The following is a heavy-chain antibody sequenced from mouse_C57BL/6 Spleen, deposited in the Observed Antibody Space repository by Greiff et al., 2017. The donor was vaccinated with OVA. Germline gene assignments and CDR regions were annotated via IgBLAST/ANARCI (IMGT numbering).Heavy chain of an antibody. J-gene: IGHJ2*01. CDR2: IDPSDSYT. Sequence: QVQLQQPGAELVKPGASVKLSCKASGYTFTSYWMQWVKQRPGQGLEWIGEIDPSDSYTNYNQKFKGKATLPVDTSSSTAYMQLSSLTSEDSAVYYCARSPGEGYYFDYWGQGTTLTVSS. V-gene: IGHV1-50*01. CDR1: GYTFTSYW. CDR3: ARSPGEGYYFDY.